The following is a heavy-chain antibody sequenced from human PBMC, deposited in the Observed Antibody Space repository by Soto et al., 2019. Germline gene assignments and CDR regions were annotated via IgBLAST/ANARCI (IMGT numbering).Heavy chain of an antibody. CDR2: ISYDGSNK. Sequence: GGSLRLSCAASGFTFSSYGMHWVRQAPGKGLEWVAVISYDGSNKYYADSVKGRFTISRDNSKNTLYLQMNSLRVEDTAVYYCAKDRVVFNLYRYMDVWGKGTTVTVSS. CDR3: AKDRVVFNLYRYMDV. CDR1: GFTFSSYG. V-gene: IGHV3-30*18. J-gene: IGHJ6*03. D-gene: IGHD2-2*02.